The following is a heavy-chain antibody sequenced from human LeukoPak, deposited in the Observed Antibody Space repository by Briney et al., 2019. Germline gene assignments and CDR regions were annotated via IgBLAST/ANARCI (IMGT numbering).Heavy chain of an antibody. D-gene: IGHD2-21*01. V-gene: IGHV3-23*01. J-gene: IGHJ4*02. CDR3: ARVEYSLPLLQSYFDY. CDR1: GFTFSSYA. CDR2: ISGSGGST. Sequence: PGGSLRLSCAASGFTFSSYAMSWVRQAPGKGLEWVSAISGSGGSTYYADSVKGRFTISRDNAKNTLYLQMNSLRAEDTAVYYCARVEYSLPLLQSYFDYWGQGTLVTVSS.